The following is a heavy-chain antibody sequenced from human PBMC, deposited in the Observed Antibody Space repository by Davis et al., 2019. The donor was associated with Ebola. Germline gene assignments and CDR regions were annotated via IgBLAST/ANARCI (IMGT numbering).Heavy chain of an antibody. CDR1: GFTFSDYY. CDR3: ARELELRGFDY. V-gene: IGHV3-11*01. D-gene: IGHD1-7*01. CDR2: ISSSGSTI. J-gene: IGHJ4*02. Sequence: GESLKISCAASGFTFSDYYMSWIRQAPGKGLEWVSYISSSGSTIYYADSVKGRFTISRDNAKNSLYLQMNSLRAEDTAVYYCARELELRGFDYWGQGTLVTVSS.